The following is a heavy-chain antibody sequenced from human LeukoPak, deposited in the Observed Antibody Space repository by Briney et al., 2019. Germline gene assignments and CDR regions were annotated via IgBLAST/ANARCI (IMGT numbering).Heavy chain of an antibody. V-gene: IGHV3-21*01. CDR3: ARDRYDFWSGPPGV. D-gene: IGHD3-3*01. CDR2: ISSSSSYI. J-gene: IGHJ6*04. Sequence: GGSLRLSCAASGFTFSSYSMNWVRQAPGKGLEWVSSISSSSSYIYYADSVKGRFTISRDNAKNSLYLQMNSLRAEDTAVYYCARDRYDFWSGPPGVWGKGTTVTVSS. CDR1: GFTFSSYS.